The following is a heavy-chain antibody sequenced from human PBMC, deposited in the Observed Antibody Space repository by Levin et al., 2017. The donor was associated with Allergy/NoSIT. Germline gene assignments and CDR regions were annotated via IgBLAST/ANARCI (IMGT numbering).Heavy chain of an antibody. CDR3: ARMARYGGYGTYYDYMDV. Sequence: PSETLSLTCTVSGGSISSSSYYWGWIRQPPGKGLEWIGSIYYSGSTYYNPSLKSRVTISVDTSKNQFSLKLSSVTAADTAVYYCARMARYGGYGTYYDYMDVWGKGTTVTVSS. CDR2: IYYSGST. D-gene: IGHD5-12*01. J-gene: IGHJ6*03. CDR1: GGSISSSSYY. V-gene: IGHV4-39*01.